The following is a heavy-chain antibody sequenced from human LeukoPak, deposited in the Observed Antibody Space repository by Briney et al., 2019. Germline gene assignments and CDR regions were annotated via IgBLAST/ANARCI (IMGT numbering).Heavy chain of an antibody. CDR3: AREAAPAAIRYLFDY. J-gene: IGHJ4*02. Sequence: GGSLRLSCAASGFTFSSYGMHWVRQAPGKGLEWVAVIWYDGSNKYYADSVKGRFTISRDNSKNTLYLQMNSLRAEDTAVYYCAREAAPAAIRYLFDYWGQGTLVTVSS. D-gene: IGHD2-2*02. CDR2: IWYDGSNK. V-gene: IGHV3-33*08. CDR1: GFTFSSYG.